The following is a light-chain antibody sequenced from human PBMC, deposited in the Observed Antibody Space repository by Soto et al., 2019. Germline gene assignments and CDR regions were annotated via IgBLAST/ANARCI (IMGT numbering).Light chain of an antibody. V-gene: IGLV1-47*02. Sequence: QSVLTQPPSASGTPGQRVTISCSGSSSNIGSKYVCWYQQLPGTAPKLLIYSNDQRPSGVPDRFSGSKSGTSASLAISGLRSEDEADYYCSSYTSSRTYVFGTGTKVTVL. CDR1: SSNIGSKY. J-gene: IGLJ1*01. CDR3: SSYTSSRTYV. CDR2: SND.